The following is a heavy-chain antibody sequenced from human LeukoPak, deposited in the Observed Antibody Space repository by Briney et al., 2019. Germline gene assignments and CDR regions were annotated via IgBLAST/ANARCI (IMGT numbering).Heavy chain of an antibody. D-gene: IGHD3-10*01. CDR1: GFTFGDYA. J-gene: IGHJ6*04. V-gene: IGHV3-9*01. CDR2: ISSNSENR. Sequence: GGSLRLSCAASGFTFGDYAMHWVRQAPGKGLEWVSGISSNSENRGYAESVKGRFTISRDDAKNSLFLQMNSLKTEDTALYYCAKDIGFGITMFRAMDVWGKGTTVTISS. CDR3: AKDIGFGITMFRAMDV.